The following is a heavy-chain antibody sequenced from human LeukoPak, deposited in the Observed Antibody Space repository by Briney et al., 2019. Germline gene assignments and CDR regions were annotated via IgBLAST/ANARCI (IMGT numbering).Heavy chain of an antibody. J-gene: IGHJ4*02. V-gene: IGHV3-30*04. Sequence: GGSLRLSCAASGFTFSSYAMHWVRQAPGKGLEWVAFISYDGTNKYYADSVKGRFTISRDNSKNTLYLQMDSLRREDTAVYSCARGGAVAGTTTYFDYWGQGTLVTVSS. D-gene: IGHD6-19*01. CDR2: ISYDGTNK. CDR3: ARGGAVAGTTTYFDY. CDR1: GFTFSSYA.